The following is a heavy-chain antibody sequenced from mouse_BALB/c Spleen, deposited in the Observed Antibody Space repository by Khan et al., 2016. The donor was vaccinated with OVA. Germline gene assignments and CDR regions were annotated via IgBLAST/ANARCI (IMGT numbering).Heavy chain of an antibody. D-gene: IGHD1-1*01. Sequence: EVELMESGPELVKPGASVKISCKASGYSFTGYFMNWVMQSPGKSLEWIGRINPHIGETFYNPKFKGKVTLTADESSSTAHMELRSLASEDSAVYYCARIYGSDFDYWGQGTSLTVSS. V-gene: IGHV1-20*02. CDR1: GYSFTGYF. CDR3: ARIYGSDFDY. CDR2: INPHIGET. J-gene: IGHJ2*02.